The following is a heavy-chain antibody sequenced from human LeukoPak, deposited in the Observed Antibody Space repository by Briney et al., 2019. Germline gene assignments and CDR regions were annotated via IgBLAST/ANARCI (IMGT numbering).Heavy chain of an antibody. Sequence: PSETLSLTCTVSGGSISSYYWSWIRQPPGKGLEWIGYIYYSGSTSYNPSLKSRVTISEDTSKNQFSLKLSSVTAADTAVYYCATSPGSLKNFWGQGTLVTVSS. CDR2: IYYSGST. CDR3: ATSPGSLKNF. J-gene: IGHJ4*02. CDR1: GGSISSYY. V-gene: IGHV4-59*01.